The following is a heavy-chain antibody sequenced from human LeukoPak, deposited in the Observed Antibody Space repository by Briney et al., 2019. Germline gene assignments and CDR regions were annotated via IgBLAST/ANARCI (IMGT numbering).Heavy chain of an antibody. V-gene: IGHV3-15*01. CDR1: GLTFSDAW. J-gene: IGHJ4*02. Sequence: GGSLRLSCTASGLTFSDAWMNWVRQAPGKGLEWVGRIKSKNGGGTIDYAAPVKGRFTISRDDSKNTLYLQMDSLKSEDTAVYYCTTVLVGVASFDYWGQGTLVTVSS. CDR3: TTVLVGVASFDY. D-gene: IGHD3-16*01. CDR2: IKSKNGGGTI.